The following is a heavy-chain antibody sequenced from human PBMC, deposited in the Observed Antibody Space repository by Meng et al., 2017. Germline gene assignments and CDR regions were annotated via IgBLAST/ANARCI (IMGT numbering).Heavy chain of an antibody. CDR2: ISSSGSTI. D-gene: IGHD3-10*01. J-gene: IGHJ4*02. Sequence: GGSLRLSCAASGFTFSSYEMNWVRQAPGKGLEWVSYISSSGSTIYYADSVKGRFTISRDNAKNSLYLQMNSLRAEDTAVYYCVILWFGELSPRPDFDYWGQGTLVTVS. CDR3: VILWFGELSPRPDFDY. CDR1: GFTFSSYE. V-gene: IGHV3-48*03.